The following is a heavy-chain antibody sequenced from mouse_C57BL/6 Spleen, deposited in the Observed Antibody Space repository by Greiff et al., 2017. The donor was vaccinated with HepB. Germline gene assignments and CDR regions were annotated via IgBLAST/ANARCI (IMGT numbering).Heavy chain of an antibody. J-gene: IGHJ1*03. CDR1: GYSITSGYY. CDR2: ISYDGSN. V-gene: IGHV3-6*01. D-gene: IGHD2-4*01. Sequence: EVQLQQSGPGLVKPSQSLSLTCSVTGYSITSGYYWNWIRQFPGNKLEWMGYISYDGSNNYNPSLKNRISITRDTSKNQFFLKLNSVTTEDTATYYCARGGNYDYDGPWDFDVWGTGTTVTVSS. CDR3: ARGGNYDYDGPWDFDV.